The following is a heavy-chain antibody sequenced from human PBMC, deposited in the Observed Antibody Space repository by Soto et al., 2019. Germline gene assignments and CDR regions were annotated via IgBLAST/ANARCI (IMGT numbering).Heavy chain of an antibody. CDR2: INAGNGNT. Sequence: GASVKVSCKVSGYTHTELCMHWVRQAPGKGREWMGWINAGNGNTKYSQKFQGRVTITRDTSASTAYMELSSLRSEETAVYYCARDLGGWTDYWG. J-gene: IGHJ4*01. D-gene: IGHD2-15*01. CDR3: ARDLGGWTDY. V-gene: IGHV1-3*01. CDR1: GYTHTELC.